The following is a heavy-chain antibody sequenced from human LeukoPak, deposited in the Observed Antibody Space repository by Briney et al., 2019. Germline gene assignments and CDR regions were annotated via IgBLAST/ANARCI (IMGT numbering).Heavy chain of an antibody. Sequence: SETLSLTCAVYGGSFSGYYWSWIRQPPGKGLEWIGEINHSGSTNYNPSLKSRVTISVDTSKNQFSLKLSSVTAADTAVYYCARPGRITIFGVVISHPNFFDYWGQGTLVSVSS. V-gene: IGHV4-34*01. CDR1: GGSFSGYY. D-gene: IGHD3-3*01. CDR3: ARPGRITIFGVVISHPNFFDY. J-gene: IGHJ4*02. CDR2: INHSGST.